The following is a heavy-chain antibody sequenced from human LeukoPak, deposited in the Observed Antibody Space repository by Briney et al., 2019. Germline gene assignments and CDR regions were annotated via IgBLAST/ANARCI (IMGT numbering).Heavy chain of an antibody. D-gene: IGHD3-9*01. CDR1: GGSISSYY. V-gene: IGHV4-59*01. CDR2: IYYSGST. J-gene: IGHJ4*02. Sequence: SETLSLTCTVSGGSISSYYWSWTRQPPGKGLEWIGYIYYSGSTNYNPSLKSRVTISVDTSKNQFSLKLSSVTAADTAVYYCARVIGDFDWLHSYYFDYWGQGTLVTVSS. CDR3: ARVIGDFDWLHSYYFDY.